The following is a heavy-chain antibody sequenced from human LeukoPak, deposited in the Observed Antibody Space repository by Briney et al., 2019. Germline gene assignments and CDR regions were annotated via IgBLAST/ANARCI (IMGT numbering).Heavy chain of an antibody. CDR2: MGSNIDKTI. D-gene: IGHD2-21*02. CDR1: GFTISHYN. V-gene: IGHV3-48*01. J-gene: IGHJ3*02. CDR3: ARDEAYGVVTATDAFDI. Sequence: PGGSLRLSCAASGFTISHYNMNWVRQAPGKGLEWVSYMGSNIDKTIYYADSVRGRFTISRDDARNSLYLQMNSLRAEDSAVYYCARDEAYGVVTATDAFDIWGQGTMVTVSS.